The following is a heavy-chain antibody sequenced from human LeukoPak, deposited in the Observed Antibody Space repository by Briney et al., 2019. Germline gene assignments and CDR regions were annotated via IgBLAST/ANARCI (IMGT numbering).Heavy chain of an antibody. J-gene: IGHJ4*02. D-gene: IGHD5-12*01. Sequence: PSETLSLTCTVSGGSISSGDYYWSWIRQPPGKGLEWIGYIYYSGSTYYNPSLKSRVTISVDTSKNQFSLKLSSVTAADTAVYYCARSLNSGYDLGGFGYWGQGTLVTVSS. CDR2: IYYSGST. CDR1: GGSISSGDYY. V-gene: IGHV4-30-4*01. CDR3: ARSLNSGYDLGGFGY.